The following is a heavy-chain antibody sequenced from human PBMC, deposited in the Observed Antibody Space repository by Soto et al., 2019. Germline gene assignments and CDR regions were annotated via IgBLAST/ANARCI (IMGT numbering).Heavy chain of an antibody. J-gene: IGHJ4*02. CDR3: AREGEGPHFDC. Sequence: QVQLVESGGGVVQPGRSLRLSCAASGFTFSSYGMHWVRQSPGRGLEWVAVMWSDGSNKYYADAVKGRFTISRDNSKNTLFLQRDSLRAEDTAVDYCAREGEGPHFDCWGQGTLVTVSS. CDR1: GFTFSSYG. CDR2: MWSDGSNK. V-gene: IGHV3-33*01. D-gene: IGHD3-16*01.